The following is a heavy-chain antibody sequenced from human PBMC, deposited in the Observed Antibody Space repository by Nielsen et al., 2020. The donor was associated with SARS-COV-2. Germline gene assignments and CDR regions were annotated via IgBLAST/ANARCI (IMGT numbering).Heavy chain of an antibody. V-gene: IGHV4-59*13. CDR2: IYYSGNT. CDR1: GGSITTYY. Sequence: SETLSLTCAVSGGSITTYYWHWIRQSPGKGLELIGYIYYSGNTNYNPSLKSRVTISVDTSKNQFSLKLSSVTAADTAVYYCARDDDNWGSLAYWGQGTLVTVSS. D-gene: IGHD7-27*01. J-gene: IGHJ4*02. CDR3: ARDDDNWGSLAY.